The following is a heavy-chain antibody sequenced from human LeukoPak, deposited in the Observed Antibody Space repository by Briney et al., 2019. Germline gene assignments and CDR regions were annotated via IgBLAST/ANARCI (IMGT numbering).Heavy chain of an antibody. CDR3: ARVSIRWELRGAFDI. V-gene: IGHV3-64*01. CDR2: ISSNGGST. Sequence: PGGSLRLSCAASGFTFSSYEMNWVRQAPGKGLEYVSAISSNGGSTYYANSVRGRFTISRDNSKNTLYLQMGSLRAEDMAVYYCARVSIRWELRGAFDIWGQGTMVTVSS. J-gene: IGHJ3*02. CDR1: GFTFSSYE. D-gene: IGHD1-26*01.